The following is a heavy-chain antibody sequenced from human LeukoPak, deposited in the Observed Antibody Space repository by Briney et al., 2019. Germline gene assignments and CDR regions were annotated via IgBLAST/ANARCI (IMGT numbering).Heavy chain of an antibody. CDR1: GGSISSYY. CDR2: IYYSGRT. CDR3: ARARSWSYYYYYMDV. J-gene: IGHJ6*03. D-gene: IGHD6-13*01. Sequence: SETLSLTCTVSGGSISSYYWSWIRQPPGKGLEWIGYIYYSGRTNYNPSLKSRVTISVDTSKNQFSLKLSSVTAADTAVYYCARARSWSYYYYYMDVWGKGTTVTISS. V-gene: IGHV4-59*01.